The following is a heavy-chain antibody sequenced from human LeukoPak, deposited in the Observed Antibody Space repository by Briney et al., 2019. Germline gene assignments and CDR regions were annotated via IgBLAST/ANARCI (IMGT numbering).Heavy chain of an antibody. CDR1: GYTFTSYG. Sequence: ASVKVSCKASGYTFTSYGISWVRQAPGQGLEWMGWISAYNGNTNYAQKLQGRVTMTTDTSTSTAYMELRSLRSDDTAVYYCARSGKLWFGELENWFDPWGQGTLVTVSS. V-gene: IGHV1-18*01. J-gene: IGHJ5*02. D-gene: IGHD3-10*01. CDR2: ISAYNGNT. CDR3: ARSGKLWFGELENWFDP.